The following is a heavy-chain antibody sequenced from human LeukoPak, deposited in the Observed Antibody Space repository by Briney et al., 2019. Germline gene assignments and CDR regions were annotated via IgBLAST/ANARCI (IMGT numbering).Heavy chain of an antibody. V-gene: IGHV4-34*01. Sequence: PSETLSLTCAVYGGSFSGYYWSWILQPPGKGLEWIGEINHSGSTNYNPSLKSRVTISVDTSKNQFSLKLSSVTAADTAVYYCARGQGSSSPAHFDYWGQGTLVTVSS. CDR1: GGSFSGYY. CDR2: INHSGST. CDR3: ARGQGSSSPAHFDY. D-gene: IGHD6-13*01. J-gene: IGHJ4*02.